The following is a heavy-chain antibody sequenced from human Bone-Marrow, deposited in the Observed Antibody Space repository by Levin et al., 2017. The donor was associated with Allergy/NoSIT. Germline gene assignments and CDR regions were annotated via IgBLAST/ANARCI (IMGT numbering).Heavy chain of an antibody. CDR3: GRVKFNSTCTCCSKPYHYNSMDV. J-gene: IGHJ6*02. D-gene: IGHD2/OR15-2a*01. CDR1: GGTVINSA. Sequence: KISCKASGGTVINSAISWVRQAPGQGLEWMGGFIPIFESRDYAQKFRGRVTISADKSTTTVYMDLTSLTSDDTAIYFCGRVKFNSTCTCCSKPYHYNSMDVWGQGSTVTVSS. CDR2: FIPIFESR. V-gene: IGHV1-69*06.